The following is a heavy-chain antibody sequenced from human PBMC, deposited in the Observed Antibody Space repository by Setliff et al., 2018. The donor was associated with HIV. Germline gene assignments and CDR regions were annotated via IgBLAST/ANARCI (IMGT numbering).Heavy chain of an antibody. CDR2: IVVGSGNT. D-gene: IGHD1-26*01. CDR3: AREVVGATSHDAFDI. J-gene: IGHJ3*02. V-gene: IGHV1-58*02. CDR1: GFTFTSSA. Sequence: VKVSCKASGFTFTSSAMQWVRQARGQRLEWIGWIVVGSGNTNYAQKFQERVTITRDMSTSTAYMELSSLRSEDTAVYYCAREVVGATSHDAFDIWGQGTMVTVSS.